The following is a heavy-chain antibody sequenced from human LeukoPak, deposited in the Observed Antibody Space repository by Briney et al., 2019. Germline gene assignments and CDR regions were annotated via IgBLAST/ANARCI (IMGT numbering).Heavy chain of an antibody. D-gene: IGHD3-10*01. Sequence: ASVKVSCKASGGTFSSYAISWVRQAPGQGLEWMGGIIPIFGTANYAQKFQGRVTITEDESTSTAYMELSSLRSEDTAVYYCARGLITMVRAHFGSWFDPWGQGTLVTVSS. J-gene: IGHJ5*02. CDR3: ARGLITMVRAHFGSWFDP. CDR1: GGTFSSYA. V-gene: IGHV1-69*13. CDR2: IIPIFGTA.